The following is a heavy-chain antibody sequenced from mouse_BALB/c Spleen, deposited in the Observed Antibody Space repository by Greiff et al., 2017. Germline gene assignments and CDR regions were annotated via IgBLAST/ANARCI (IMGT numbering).Heavy chain of an antibody. CDR3: AREDYGTWFAY. J-gene: IGHJ3*01. V-gene: IGHV5-9-4*01. D-gene: IGHD1-1*01. Sequence: DVKLVESGGGLVKPGGSLKLSCAASGFTFSSYAMSWVRQSPEKRLEWVAEISSGGSYTYYPDTVTGRFTISRDNAKNTLYLEMSSLRSEDTAMYYCAREDYGTWFAYWGQGTLVTVSA. CDR2: ISSGGSYT. CDR1: GFTFSSYA.